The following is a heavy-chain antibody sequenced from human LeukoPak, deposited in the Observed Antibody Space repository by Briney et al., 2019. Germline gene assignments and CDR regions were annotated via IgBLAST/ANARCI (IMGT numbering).Heavy chain of an antibody. V-gene: IGHV1-18*01. Sequence: ASVKVSCKASGGTFTSYGISWVRQAPGQGLEWMGWISAYNGNTNYAQKLQGRVTMTTDTSTSTAYMELRSLRSDDTAVYYCARDVGGDSSGSNFDYWGQGTLVTVSS. D-gene: IGHD3-22*01. CDR1: GGTFTSYG. J-gene: IGHJ4*02. CDR3: ARDVGGDSSGSNFDY. CDR2: ISAYNGNT.